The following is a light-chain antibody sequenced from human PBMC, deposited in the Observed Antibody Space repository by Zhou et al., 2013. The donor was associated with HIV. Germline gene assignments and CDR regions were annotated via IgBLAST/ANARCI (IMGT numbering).Light chain of an antibody. J-gene: IGLJ3*02. CDR3: SSFGGNNDVV. CDR1: SSDIGTYKY. Sequence: QSALTQPPSASGSPGQSVTVSCTGSSSDIGTYKYVSWYQQHPGKVPKLIIYEVTKRPSGVPDRFSGSKSGNTASLTISGLLPEDEADYYCSSFGGNNDVVFGGGTKLTVL. V-gene: IGLV2-8*01. CDR2: EVT.